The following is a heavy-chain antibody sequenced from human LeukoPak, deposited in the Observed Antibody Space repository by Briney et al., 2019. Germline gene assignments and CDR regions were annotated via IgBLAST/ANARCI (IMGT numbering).Heavy chain of an antibody. CDR3: ARGDGASGSYSPVGDY. CDR2: INPNSGGT. Sequence: GASVKVSCKASGYTFTGYYMHWVRQAPGQGLEWMGWINPNSGGTNYAQKFQGRVTMTRDTSISTAYMELSRLRSDDTAVYYCARGDGASGSYSPVGDYWGQGTLVTVSS. J-gene: IGHJ4*02. V-gene: IGHV1-2*02. D-gene: IGHD1-26*01. CDR1: GYTFTGYY.